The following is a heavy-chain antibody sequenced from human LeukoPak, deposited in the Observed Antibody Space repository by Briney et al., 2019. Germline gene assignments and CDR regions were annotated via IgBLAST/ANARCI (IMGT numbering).Heavy chain of an antibody. CDR2: IRYDGSNK. CDR3: AKDLSGSYYSYFDY. J-gene: IGHJ4*02. V-gene: IGHV3-30*02. D-gene: IGHD1-26*01. Sequence: GGSLRLSCAASGFTFSSYGMHWVRQAPGKGLEWVAFIRYDGSNKYYADSVKGRFTISRDNSKNTLYLQMNSLRAEDTAVYYCAKDLSGSYYSYFDYWGRGTLVTVSS. CDR1: GFTFSSYG.